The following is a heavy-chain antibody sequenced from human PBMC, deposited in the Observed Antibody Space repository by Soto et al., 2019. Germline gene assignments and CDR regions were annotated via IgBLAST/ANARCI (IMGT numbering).Heavy chain of an antibody. CDR3: ARGREQWLAFDF. V-gene: IGHV4-30-2*01. J-gene: IGHJ4*02. Sequence: QLQLQESGSGLVKPSQTLSLTCAVSGGSINFGGYSRRWIRQPPGKGLEFIGYIYHSGNTYYNPSLKSRVTISVDMSTNQFFLNLTSVTAADTAVYYCARGREQWLAFDFWGQGNLVTVSS. CDR2: IYHSGNT. D-gene: IGHD6-19*01. CDR1: GGSINFGGYS.